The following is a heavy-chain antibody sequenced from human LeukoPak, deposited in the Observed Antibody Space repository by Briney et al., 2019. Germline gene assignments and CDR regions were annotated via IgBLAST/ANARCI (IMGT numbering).Heavy chain of an antibody. CDR3: AKGFWSYYYDSSCYLDH. CDR2: ISWNSNSV. V-gene: IGHV3-9*01. D-gene: IGHD3-22*01. CDR1: GFTFEEFA. Sequence: GGSLRLSCSASGFTFEEFAMHSVRQAPGKGLEWVSGISWNSNSVGYADSVKDRFTLSRDNANNALHLEMNSLRDEDTAVYYCAKGFWSYYYDSSCYLDHWGQGTLVIVSS. J-gene: IGHJ4*01.